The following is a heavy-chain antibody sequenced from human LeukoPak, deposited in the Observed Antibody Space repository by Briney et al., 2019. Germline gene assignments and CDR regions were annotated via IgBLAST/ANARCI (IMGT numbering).Heavy chain of an antibody. D-gene: IGHD1-26*01. Sequence: SGTLSLTCAVSGGSISSSNWWSWVRQPPGKGLEWIGEIYHSGSTNYNPSLKSRVTISVDTSKNQFSLKLSSVTAADTAVYYCARGSGSYPYYYYYYYMDVWGKGTTVTVSS. J-gene: IGHJ6*03. CDR2: IYHSGST. V-gene: IGHV4-4*02. CDR3: ARGSGSYPYYYYYYYMDV. CDR1: GGSISSSNW.